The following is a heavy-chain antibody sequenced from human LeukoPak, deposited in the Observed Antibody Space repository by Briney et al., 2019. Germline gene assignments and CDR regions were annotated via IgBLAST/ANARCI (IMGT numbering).Heavy chain of an antibody. Sequence: GGSLRLSCAASGFTFSTYAMHWVRQAPGKGLEWVAIITFDGRNEYYADSMRGRFTISRDNSMNTLFLQMNSLRPEDTAVYYCARKDDYRYYFDYWGLGTLVTVSS. D-gene: IGHD4-11*01. CDR1: GFTFSTYA. CDR2: ITFDGRNE. CDR3: ARKDDYRYYFDY. J-gene: IGHJ4*02. V-gene: IGHV3-30*04.